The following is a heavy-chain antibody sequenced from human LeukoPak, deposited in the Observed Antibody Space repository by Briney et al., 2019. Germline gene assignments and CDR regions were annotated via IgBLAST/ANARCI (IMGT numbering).Heavy chain of an antibody. D-gene: IGHD1-20*01. Sequence: PGGSLRLSCAVSGFTVSSNFMNWVRQAPGKGLEWVSCISSGSSYIYEADSVKGRFTISRDNAKNSLYLQMNSLRAEDTAVYYCARGRYNWRGEGENWFDPWGQGTLVTVSS. CDR1: GFTVSSNF. CDR2: ISSGSSYI. CDR3: ARGRYNWRGEGENWFDP. V-gene: IGHV3-21*01. J-gene: IGHJ5*02.